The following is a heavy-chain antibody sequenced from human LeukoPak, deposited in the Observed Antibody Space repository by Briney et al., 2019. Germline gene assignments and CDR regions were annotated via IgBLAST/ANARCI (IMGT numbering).Heavy chain of an antibody. J-gene: IGHJ4*02. CDR1: GFTFANFA. V-gene: IGHV3-23*01. CDR3: AKKQTTTVTTLDY. D-gene: IGHD4-17*01. CDR2: ISDRGGIK. Sequence: GGSLRLSCAASGFTFANFAMSWVRQAPGKGLEWVSDISDRGGIKDYADSVKGRFTISGDNSNNTLYLQMNSLRAEDTAVYFCAKKQTTTVTTLDYWGQGTLVTVSS.